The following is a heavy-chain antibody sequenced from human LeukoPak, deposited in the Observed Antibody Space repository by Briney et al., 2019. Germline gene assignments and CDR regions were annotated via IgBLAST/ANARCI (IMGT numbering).Heavy chain of an antibody. J-gene: IGHJ4*02. CDR1: GYTFTSYG. Sequence: ASVKVSCKASGYTFTSYGISWVRQAPGQGLEWMGWISDYNGNTNYAQKLQGRVTMTTDTSTSTAYMELRSLRSDDTAVYYCAKDLSLLYSSGSVDYWGQGTLVTVSS. CDR3: AKDLSLLYSSGSVDY. D-gene: IGHD6-19*01. V-gene: IGHV1-18*01. CDR2: ISDYNGNT.